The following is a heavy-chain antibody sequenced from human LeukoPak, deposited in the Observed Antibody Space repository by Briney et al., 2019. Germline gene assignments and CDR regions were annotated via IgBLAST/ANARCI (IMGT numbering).Heavy chain of an antibody. V-gene: IGHV3-21*01. CDR3: ARNRSRFDY. CDR2: ISSSGT. Sequence: PGGSLRLSCAASGFTFSSYSMNWVRQAPGKGLEWVSSISSSGTYYAESVRGRFTISRDNAKNSLYLQINSLRAEDTALYYCARNRSRFDYWGQGTLVTVSS. CDR1: GFTFSSYS. J-gene: IGHJ4*02.